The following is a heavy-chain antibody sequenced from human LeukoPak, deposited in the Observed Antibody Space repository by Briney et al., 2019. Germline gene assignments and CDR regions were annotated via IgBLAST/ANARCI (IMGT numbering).Heavy chain of an antibody. CDR2: IYYSGST. V-gene: IGHV4-39*07. CDR1: GGSVSSSYYY. D-gene: IGHD2-8*01. CDR3: ARMRGTKMDAFDI. Sequence: SETLSLTCTVSGGSVSSSYYYWGWIRQPPGKGLEWIGSIYYSGSTYYNPSLKSRVTISVDTSMNQFSLHLISVTAADTAIYYCARMRGTKMDAFDIWGQGTVLSVSS. J-gene: IGHJ3*02.